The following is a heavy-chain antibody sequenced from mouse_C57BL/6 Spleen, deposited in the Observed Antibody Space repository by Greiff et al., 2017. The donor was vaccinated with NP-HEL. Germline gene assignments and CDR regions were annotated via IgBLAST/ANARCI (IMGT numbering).Heavy chain of an antibody. CDR1: GYTFTSYW. V-gene: IGHV1-69*01. CDR2: IDPSDSYT. Sequence: VQLQQPGAELVMPGASVKLSCKASGYTFTSYWMHWVKQRPGQGLEWFGEIDPSDSYTNYNQKFKGKSTLTVDKSSSTAYMQLSSLTSEDSAVYYCARSYYGSSYAWFAYWGQGTLVTVSA. J-gene: IGHJ3*01. D-gene: IGHD1-1*01. CDR3: ARSYYGSSYAWFAY.